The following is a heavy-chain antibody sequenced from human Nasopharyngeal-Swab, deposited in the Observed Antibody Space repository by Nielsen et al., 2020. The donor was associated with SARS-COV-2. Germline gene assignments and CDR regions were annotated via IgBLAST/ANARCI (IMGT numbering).Heavy chain of an antibody. J-gene: IGHJ6*02. CDR1: GFTFDHYA. CDR2: INWNSGSP. CDR3: AKDMGNYYGSTRMDV. Sequence: GGSLRLSCTASGFTFDHYAMNWVRQAPGKGLEWVSGINWNSGSPGYADSVKGRFTISRDNAKNTLYLQMNSLRPEDMALYYCAKDMGNYYGSTRMDVWGQGTTVTVSS. V-gene: IGHV3-9*03. D-gene: IGHD3-10*01.